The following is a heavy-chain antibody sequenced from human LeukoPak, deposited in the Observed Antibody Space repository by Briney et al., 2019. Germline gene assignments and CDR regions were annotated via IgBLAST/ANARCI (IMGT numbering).Heavy chain of an antibody. CDR3: AQGDCSGGPCPGPLN. CDR2: IRYDVSNK. CDR1: GFTFSSYG. V-gene: IGHV3-30*02. J-gene: IGHJ4*02. Sequence: PGGSLRLSCAASGFTFSSYGMHWVRQAPGKGLEWVAFIRYDVSNKYYADSMKGRFTISRDNSKNTPYLQMNSLRVEDTSVYYCAQGDCSGGPCPGPLNWGQGTLVTVSS. D-gene: IGHD2-15*01.